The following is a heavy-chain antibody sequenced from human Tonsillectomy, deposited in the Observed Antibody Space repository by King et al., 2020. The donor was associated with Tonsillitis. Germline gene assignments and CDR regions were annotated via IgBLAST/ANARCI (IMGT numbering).Heavy chain of an antibody. J-gene: IGHJ6*02. Sequence: VQSGTEVKKPGASVKVSCKASGYSFISYTIHWVRQAPGQGLEWMGWIYAANGHTKYSQKFQGRVTITRDTFASTGYMELSSLRSEDTAVYFCLRSIPPDYYGSGAYGVDVWGQGTTVTVSS. CDR2: IYAANGHT. D-gene: IGHD3-10*01. CDR3: LRSIPPDYYGSGAYGVDV. CDR1: GYSFISYT. V-gene: IGHV1-3*01.